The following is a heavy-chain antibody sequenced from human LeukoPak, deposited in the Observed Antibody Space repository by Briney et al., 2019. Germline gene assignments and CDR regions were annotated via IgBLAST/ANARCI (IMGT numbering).Heavy chain of an antibody. D-gene: IGHD2-2*01. J-gene: IGHJ3*02. CDR1: GGSIASDNYF. CDR3: AREVNEPASADAFDI. V-gene: IGHV4-31*03. Sequence: SQTPSLTCTVSGGSIASDNYFWSWIRQHPEKGLGWIGYIFYSGTTYYNPSLKSRVTISVDTSKNQFSLKLNSVIAADTAVYYCAREVNEPASADAFDIWGQGTMVTVSS. CDR2: IFYSGTT.